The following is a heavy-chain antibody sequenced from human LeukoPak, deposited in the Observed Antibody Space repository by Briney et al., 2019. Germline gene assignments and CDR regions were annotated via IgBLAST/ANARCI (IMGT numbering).Heavy chain of an antibody. V-gene: IGHV4-59*01. D-gene: IGHD3-10*01. CDR3: ARRYVSGSSETFDY. J-gene: IGHJ4*02. Sequence: PSETLSLTCTVSGGSISSYYWSWIRQPPGKGLEWIAYIYYSGSTNYNPSLKSRVTISVDTSKNQFSLKLSSVTAADTAVYYCARRYVSGSSETFDYWGQGTLVTVSS. CDR1: GGSISSYY. CDR2: IYYSGST.